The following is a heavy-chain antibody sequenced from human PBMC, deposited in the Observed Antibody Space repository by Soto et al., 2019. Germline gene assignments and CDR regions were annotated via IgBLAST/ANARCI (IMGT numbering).Heavy chain of an antibody. D-gene: IGHD3-22*01. CDR3: AKDLARGIVVVTRYGMDV. J-gene: IGHJ6*02. Sequence: QTGGSLRLSCAASGFTFSSYAMSWVRQAPGKGLEWVSAISGSGGSTYYADSVKGRFTISRDNSKNTLYLQMNSLRAEDTAVYYCAKDLARGIVVVTRYGMDVWGQGTTVTVSS. V-gene: IGHV3-23*01. CDR2: ISGSGGST. CDR1: GFTFSSYA.